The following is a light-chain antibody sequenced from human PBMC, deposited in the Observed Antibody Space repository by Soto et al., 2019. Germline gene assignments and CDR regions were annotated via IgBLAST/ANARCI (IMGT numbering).Light chain of an antibody. CDR3: QSYDSSFNGLI. CDR2: AYT. CDR1: NSNIGAGYD. V-gene: IGLV1-40*01. J-gene: IGLJ2*01. Sequence: QSVLTQPPSVTGAPGQRVTISCTGTNSNIGAGYDVHWYQQFPGKAPKLLISAYTNRPSGIPDRFSGSKSGTSASLAITGLQAEDEVDFYCQSYDSSFNGLIFGVGTKLTVL.